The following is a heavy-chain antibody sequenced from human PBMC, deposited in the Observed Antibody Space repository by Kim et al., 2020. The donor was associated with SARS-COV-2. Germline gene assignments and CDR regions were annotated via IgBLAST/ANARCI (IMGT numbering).Heavy chain of an antibody. D-gene: IGHD6-19*01. CDR3: AKALGQQWLVYFDY. V-gene: IGHV3-9*01. CDR1: GFTFGDYA. CDR2: ISWNSGSI. J-gene: IGHJ4*02. Sequence: GGSLRLSCAASGFTFGDYAMHWVRQAPGKGLEWVSGISWNSGSIGYADSVKGRFTISRDNAKNSLYLQMNSLRAEDTALYYCAKALGQQWLVYFDYWGQGTLVTVSS.